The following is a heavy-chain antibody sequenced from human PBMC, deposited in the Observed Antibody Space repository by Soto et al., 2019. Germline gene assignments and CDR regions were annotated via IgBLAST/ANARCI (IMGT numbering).Heavy chain of an antibody. CDR1: GFTFSSYG. Sequence: QVPLVESGGGVVQPGRSLRLSCAASGFTFSSYGMHWVRQAPGKGLEWVAVIWYDGSNKYYADSVKGRFTISRDNSKNTLYLQMNSLRAEDTAVYYCARGRIAAAGVRYFDLWGRGTLVTVSS. J-gene: IGHJ2*01. V-gene: IGHV3-33*01. CDR2: IWYDGSNK. CDR3: ARGRIAAAGVRYFDL. D-gene: IGHD6-13*01.